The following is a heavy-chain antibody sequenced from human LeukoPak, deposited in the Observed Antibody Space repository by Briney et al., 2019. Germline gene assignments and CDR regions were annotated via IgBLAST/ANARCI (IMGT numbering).Heavy chain of an antibody. V-gene: IGHV4-38-2*01. CDR2: IYHSGST. CDR3: ARNDISGYFDY. D-gene: IGHD3-22*01. J-gene: IGHJ4*02. Sequence: SETLSLTCAVSGYSISSGHYWGWIRQPPGKGLEWIGGIYHSGSTSYNPSLKSRVTISVDTSKNQFSLKLNSVTAADTAVYYCARNDISGYFDYWGQGTLVTVSS. CDR1: GYSISSGHY.